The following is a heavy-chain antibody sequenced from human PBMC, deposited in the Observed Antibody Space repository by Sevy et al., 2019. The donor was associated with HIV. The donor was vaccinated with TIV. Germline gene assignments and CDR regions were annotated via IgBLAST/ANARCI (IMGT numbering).Heavy chain of an antibody. CDR1: GFTFSNYY. D-gene: IGHD6-6*01. CDR2: LNGDGSDI. V-gene: IGHV3-74*01. Sequence: GGSLRLSCAASGFTFSNYYMNWVRQCPGKGLVWVARLNGDGSDINYADSVRGRFTISRDNTKNTLYLQMSSLRGEDTAVYYCFVRIRDSSEIDYWGQGTLVTVSS. CDR3: FVRIRDSSEIDY. J-gene: IGHJ4*02.